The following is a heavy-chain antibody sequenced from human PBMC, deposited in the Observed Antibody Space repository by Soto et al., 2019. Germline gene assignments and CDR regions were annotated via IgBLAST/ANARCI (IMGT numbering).Heavy chain of an antibody. D-gene: IGHD3-10*01. J-gene: IGHJ6*02. Sequence: EVQLVESGGGLVHPGGSLRLSCAASGFTFSSYWMSWVRQAPGKGLEWVANIKQDGSEKNYVDSVKGRFTISRDNAKNSLYLQMNSLRAEDTAVYYCARDFCSFSGSYYRFLCYGMDVWGQGTTVTVSS. V-gene: IGHV3-7*01. CDR1: GFTFSSYW. CDR2: IKQDGSEK. CDR3: ARDFCSFSGSYYRFLCYGMDV.